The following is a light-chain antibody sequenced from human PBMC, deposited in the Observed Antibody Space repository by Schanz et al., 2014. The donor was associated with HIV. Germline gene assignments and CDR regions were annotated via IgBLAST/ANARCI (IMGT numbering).Light chain of an antibody. V-gene: IGLV4-69*01. Sequence: QLVLTQSPSASASLGASVKLTCTLSSGHSSYAIAWHQQQPEKGPRYLMKLNSDGSHTKGDGIPDRFSGSSSGAERYLTISSLQSEDEAEYYCQTWDTGTWVFGGGTKPPS. CDR3: QTWDTGTWV. CDR1: SGHSSYA. J-gene: IGLJ3*02. CDR2: LNSDGSH.